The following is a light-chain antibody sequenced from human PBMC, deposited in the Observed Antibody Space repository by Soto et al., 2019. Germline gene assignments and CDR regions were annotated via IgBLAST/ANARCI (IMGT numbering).Light chain of an antibody. CDR3: CSYADTFWV. J-gene: IGLJ3*02. V-gene: IGLV2-23*01. CDR2: EDT. Sequence: QSALTQPASVSGSPGQSITISCTGTSSDVGGYKLVSWYQQYPAKAPKLILYEDTKRPSGVSNRFSGSKSGNTASLTISGLQAEDEADYHCCSYADTFWVFGGGTKVTVL. CDR1: SSDVGGYKL.